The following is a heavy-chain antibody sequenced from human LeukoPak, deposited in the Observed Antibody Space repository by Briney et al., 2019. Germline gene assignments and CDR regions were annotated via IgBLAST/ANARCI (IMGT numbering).Heavy chain of an antibody. D-gene: IGHD1-26*01. Sequence: QTGGSLRLSCAASGFTVSSNYMSWVRQAPGKGLEWVSVIYSGGSTYYADSVKGRFTISRDNSKNTLYLQMNSLRAEDAAVYYCARGLEWELLTGVAFDIWGQGTMVTVSS. CDR1: GFTVSSNY. CDR3: ARGLEWELLTGVAFDI. CDR2: IYSGGST. J-gene: IGHJ3*02. V-gene: IGHV3-53*01.